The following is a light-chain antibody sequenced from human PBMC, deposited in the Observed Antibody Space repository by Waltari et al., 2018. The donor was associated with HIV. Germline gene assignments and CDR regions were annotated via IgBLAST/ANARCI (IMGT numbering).Light chain of an antibody. Sequence: EVVLTQSPGTRYLSPGQRATLSCRASETIANAYLAWYQQKSGQAPRLLIYDASHRATDIPDRFTGSGSGTDFTLTISRLEPEDFAVYFCQHYGTSLPSTFGGGTKVEIK. V-gene: IGKV3-20*01. CDR3: QHYGTSLPST. CDR2: DAS. CDR1: ETIANAY. J-gene: IGKJ4*01.